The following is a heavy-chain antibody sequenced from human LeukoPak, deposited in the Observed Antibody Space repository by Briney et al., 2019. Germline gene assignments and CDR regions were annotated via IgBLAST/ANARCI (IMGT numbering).Heavy chain of an antibody. V-gene: IGHV1-18*01. J-gene: IGHJ3*02. D-gene: IGHD3-9*01. CDR1: AYTFTSYG. Sequence: ASVKVSCKACAYTFTSYGVSWVRQAPGQGLEWMGWISAYNGNTNYAQKLQGRVTMTTDTSTSTAYMELRSLRSDDTAVYYCAREGTYADWAFDIWGQGTMVTVSS. CDR2: ISAYNGNT. CDR3: AREGTYADWAFDI.